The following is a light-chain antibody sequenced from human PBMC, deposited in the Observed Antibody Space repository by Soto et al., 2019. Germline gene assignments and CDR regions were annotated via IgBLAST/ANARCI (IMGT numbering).Light chain of an antibody. CDR3: CSYVGSNNYV. Sequence: QSALTQPPSASGSPGQSVAISCTGTSSDVGGYNYVSWYQQYPGKAPKLIMYEVTKRPSGVPDRFSGSKSGNTASLTVSGLKAEDEAAYYCCSYVGSNNYVFGTGSKLTVL. J-gene: IGLJ1*01. CDR2: EVT. V-gene: IGLV2-8*01. CDR1: SSDVGGYNY.